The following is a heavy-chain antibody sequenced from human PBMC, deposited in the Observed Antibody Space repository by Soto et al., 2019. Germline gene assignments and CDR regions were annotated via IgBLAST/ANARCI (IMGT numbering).Heavy chain of an antibody. CDR3: ARDDSYGNYYYYGMDV. Sequence: GASVKVSCKASGYTFTSYYMHWVRQAPGQGLEWMGIINPSGGSTSYAQKFQGRVTMTRDTSTSTVYMELSSLRSEDTAVYYCARDDSYGNYYYYGMDVWGQGTTVTVSS. D-gene: IGHD5-18*01. CDR2: INPSGGST. V-gene: IGHV1-46*01. CDR1: GYTFTSYY. J-gene: IGHJ6*02.